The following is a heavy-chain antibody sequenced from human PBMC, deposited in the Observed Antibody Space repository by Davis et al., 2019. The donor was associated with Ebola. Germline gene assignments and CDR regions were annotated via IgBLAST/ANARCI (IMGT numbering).Heavy chain of an antibody. CDR1: GFTSDEYA. CDR2: IKSDGSDT. J-gene: IGHJ4*02. Sequence: PGGSLRLSCAASGFTSDEYAMHWVRHAPGKGLGWVSLIKSDGSDTRYADSVKGRFTISRDNAKNTLYLQMNSLRPEDTAVYYCVRGRAGNYFDYWGQGTLVTVSS. V-gene: IGHV3-74*01. CDR3: VRGRAGNYFDY.